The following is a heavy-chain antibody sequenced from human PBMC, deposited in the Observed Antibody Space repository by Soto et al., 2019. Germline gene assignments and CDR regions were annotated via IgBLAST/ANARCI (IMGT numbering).Heavy chain of an antibody. V-gene: IGHV1-18*01. CDR1: GYTFTTYG. D-gene: IGHD1-26*01. CDR3: ARDKGSKAWYYFFDF. J-gene: IGHJ4*02. Sequence: QVPLVQSRAEVKKPGASVQVSCKASGYTFTTYGIAWVRQAPGQGLEWLGWISAYNGNTNYAQKFQGRVTMTTETSTNTAYMEVRSLRSDDTAVYYCARDKGSKAWYYFFDFWGQGTLVTVSS. CDR2: ISAYNGNT.